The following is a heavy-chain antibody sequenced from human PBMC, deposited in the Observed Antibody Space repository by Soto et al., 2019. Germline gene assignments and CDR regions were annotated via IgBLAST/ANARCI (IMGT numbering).Heavy chain of an antibody. V-gene: IGHV4-59*08. CDR3: ARQRFAAAGSFDY. J-gene: IGHJ4*02. D-gene: IGHD6-13*01. CDR2: TDYSGNT. CDR1: SDSSRSYY. Sequence: LETLSLTSTVSSDSSRSYYWILLRQSPGKGLEWIGYTDYSGNTNYNPSLKSRGTITGDTSKTQFSLKLSSVPAEDPAVYYCARQRFAAAGSFDYWGQGTLVPVSS.